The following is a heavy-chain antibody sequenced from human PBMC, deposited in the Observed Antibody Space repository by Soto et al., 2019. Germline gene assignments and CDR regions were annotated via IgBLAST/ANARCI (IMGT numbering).Heavy chain of an antibody. CDR2: IIPIFGTA. D-gene: IGHD3-9*01. CDR3: ARSTSNYDILTGYPLRWFDP. Sequence: SVKVSCKASGYTFTRSGISWVRQAPGQGLEWMGGIIPIFGTANYAQKFQGRVTITADESTSTAYMELSSLRSEDTAVYYCARSTSNYDILTGYPLRWFDPWG. CDR1: GYTFTRSG. V-gene: IGHV1-69*13. J-gene: IGHJ5*02.